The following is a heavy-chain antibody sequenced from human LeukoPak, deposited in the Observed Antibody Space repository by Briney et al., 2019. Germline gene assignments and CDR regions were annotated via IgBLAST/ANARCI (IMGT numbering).Heavy chain of an antibody. CDR2: IYPGDSGP. D-gene: IGHD1-26*01. Sequence: GESLKISCKVSGSSFTSYCIGWVRPLPGKGLEWMGIIYPGDSGPTYSPSFQGQVTISVDKSISTAYLQWSSLQASDTAMYYCGMSGDRVPLQDDVFDVWGQGTMVTVST. V-gene: IGHV5-51*01. J-gene: IGHJ3*01. CDR1: GSSFTSYC. CDR3: GMSGDRVPLQDDVFDV.